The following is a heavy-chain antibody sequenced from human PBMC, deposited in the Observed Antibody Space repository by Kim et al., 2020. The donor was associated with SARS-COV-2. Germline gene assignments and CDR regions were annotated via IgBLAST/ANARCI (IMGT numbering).Heavy chain of an antibody. CDR1: GGTFSSYA. J-gene: IGHJ6*02. CDR3: GGVVPAAMGGVDYYGMDV. V-gene: IGHV1-69*13. D-gene: IGHD2-2*01. CDR2: IIPIFGTA. Sequence: SVKVSCKASGGTFSSYAISWVRQAPGQGLEWMGGIIPIFGTANYAQKFQGRVTITADESTSTAYMELSSLRSEDTAVYYCGGVVPAAMGGVDYYGMDVWGQGTTVTVSS.